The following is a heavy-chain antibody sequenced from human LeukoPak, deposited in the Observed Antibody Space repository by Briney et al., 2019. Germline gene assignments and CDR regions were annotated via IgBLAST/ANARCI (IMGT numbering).Heavy chain of an antibody. CDR3: AESLLVVVPAALDY. V-gene: IGHV3-30*02. J-gene: IGHJ4*02. CDR2: IRYDGSNK. Sequence: AGGSLRLSCAASGFTFSSYGMHWVRQAPGKGLEWVAFIRYDGSNKYYADSVKGRFTISRDNSKNTLYLQMNSLRAEDTAVYYCAESLLVVVPAALDYWGQGTLVTVSS. CDR1: GFTFSSYG. D-gene: IGHD2-2*01.